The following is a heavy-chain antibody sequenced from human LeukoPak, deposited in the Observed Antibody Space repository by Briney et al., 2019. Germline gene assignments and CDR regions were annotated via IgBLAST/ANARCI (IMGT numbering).Heavy chain of an antibody. CDR1: GGTFSSYA. CDR3: ARAPKGITFDY. V-gene: IGHV1-69*13. CDR2: IIALFGTA. Sequence: AASVKVSCKASGGTFSSYAISWVRQAPGQGLEWMGGIIALFGTANYAQKFQGRLTITADESTSTAYMELSSLRSEDTAVYYCARAPKGITFDYWGQGTLVTVSS. D-gene: IGHD3-10*01. J-gene: IGHJ4*02.